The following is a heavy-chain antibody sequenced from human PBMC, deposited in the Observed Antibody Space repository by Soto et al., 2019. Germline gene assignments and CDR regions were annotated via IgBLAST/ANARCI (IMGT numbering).Heavy chain of an antibody. J-gene: IGHJ6*02. CDR2: IYPGDSDT. Sequence: GESLKISCKGSGYSFTSDWIGWVRQMPGKGLEWMGIIYPGDSDTRYSPSFQGQVTISADKSISTAYLQWSSLKASDTAMYYCARAEGVVPAATAYYYGMDVWGQGTTVTVSS. CDR3: ARAEGVVPAATAYYYGMDV. D-gene: IGHD2-2*01. CDR1: GYSFTSDW. V-gene: IGHV5-51*01.